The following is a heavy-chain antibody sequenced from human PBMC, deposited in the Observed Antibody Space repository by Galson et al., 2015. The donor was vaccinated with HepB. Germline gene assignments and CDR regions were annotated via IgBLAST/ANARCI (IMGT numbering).Heavy chain of an antibody. J-gene: IGHJ6*02. D-gene: IGHD2-21*01. V-gene: IGHV3-23*01. CDR3: AKAIARTAYYYYYYGMDV. Sequence: SLRLSCAASGFTFSSYAMSWVRQAPGKGLEWVSAISGSGGSTYYADSVKGRFTISRDNSKNKLYLQMNSLRAEDTAVYYCAKAIARTAYYYYYYGMDVWGQGTTVTVSS. CDR1: GFTFSSYA. CDR2: ISGSGGST.